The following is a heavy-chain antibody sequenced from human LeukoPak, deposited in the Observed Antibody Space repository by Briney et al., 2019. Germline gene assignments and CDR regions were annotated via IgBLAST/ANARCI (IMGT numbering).Heavy chain of an antibody. CDR2: ISYDGNNK. D-gene: IGHD1-26*01. CDR3: ARDFRGASGTYGGGFDS. J-gene: IGHJ4*02. Sequence: GGSLRLSCAASGFTFSSYGMHWVRQAPGKGLEWVAVISYDGNNKYYADFLKGRFTISRDNSKNTLYLQMNSLRAEDTAVYYCARDFRGASGTYGGGFDSWGQGTLVTVSS. V-gene: IGHV3-30*19. CDR1: GFTFSSYG.